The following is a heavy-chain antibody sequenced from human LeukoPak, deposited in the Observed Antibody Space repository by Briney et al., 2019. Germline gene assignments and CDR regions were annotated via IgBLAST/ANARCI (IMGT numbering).Heavy chain of an antibody. CDR2: IIPILGIA. Sequence: SVKVSFKASGGTFSIYAISWVRQAPGQGLEWMGRIIPILGIANYAQKFQGRVTITADKSTSTAYMELSSLRSEDTAVYYCARDSYYYGSGSFDYWGQGTLVTVSS. J-gene: IGHJ4*02. V-gene: IGHV1-69*04. CDR3: ARDSYYYGSGSFDY. CDR1: GGTFSIYA. D-gene: IGHD3-10*01.